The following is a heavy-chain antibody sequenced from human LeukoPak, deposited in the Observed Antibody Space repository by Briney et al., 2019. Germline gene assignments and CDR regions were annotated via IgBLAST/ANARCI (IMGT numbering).Heavy chain of an antibody. D-gene: IGHD3-10*01. CDR2: IYIGGTT. J-gene: IGHJ4*02. CDR3: ARRSVAVGSYFDV. CDR1: GFTVSSNY. V-gene: IGHV3-66*01. Sequence: GGSLRLSCAASGFTVSSNYMSWVRQAPGMRLEWVSVIYIGGTTYYADSVQGRFTISRDNSKNTLFLQMNSLRAEDTAVYYCARRSVAVGSYFDVWGQGTLVTVSS.